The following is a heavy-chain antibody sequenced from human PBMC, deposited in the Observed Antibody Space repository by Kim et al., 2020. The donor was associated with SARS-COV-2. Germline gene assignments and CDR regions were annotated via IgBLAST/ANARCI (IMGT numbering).Heavy chain of an antibody. CDR1: GFTFSGSA. D-gene: IGHD3-16*01. Sequence: GGSLRLSCAASGFTFSGSAMHWVRQAPGKGLEWVARIRSNGSNNNYADSATGRGRIPRDKAKTTHKLYMHSHSAEDTALSVYSCTTFPGPPLAVWVYVD. CDR2: IRSNGSNN. J-gene: IGHJ3*02. CDR3: SCTTFPGPPLAVWVYVD. V-gene: IGHV3-30-3*01.